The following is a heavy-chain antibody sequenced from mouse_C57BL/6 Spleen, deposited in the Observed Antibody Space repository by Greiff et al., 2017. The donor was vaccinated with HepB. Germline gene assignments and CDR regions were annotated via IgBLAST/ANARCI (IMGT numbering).Heavy chain of an antibody. CDR3: ARRDASMDY. CDR2: IYPGDGDT. D-gene: IGHD3-3*01. Sequence: QVQLQQSGPELVKPGASVKISCKASGYAFSSSWMNWVKQRPGKGLEWIGRIYPGDGDTNYNGKFKGKATMTADKSSSTAYMQLSSLTSDDSAVYYCARRDASMDYWGQGTSVTVAS. CDR1: GYAFSSSW. V-gene: IGHV1-82*01. J-gene: IGHJ4*01.